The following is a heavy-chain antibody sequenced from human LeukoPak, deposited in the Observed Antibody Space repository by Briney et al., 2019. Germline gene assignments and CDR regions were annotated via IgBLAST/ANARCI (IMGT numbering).Heavy chain of an antibody. CDR2: INPNSGGT. CDR1: GYTFTGYY. D-gene: IGHD6-19*01. V-gene: IGHV1-2*02. Sequence: ASVKVSCKASGYTFTGYYMHWVRQAPGQGLEWMGWINPNSGGTNYAQKFQGRVTMTRDTSISTAYMELSRLRSDDTAVYYCARQPRGEAVACFDYWGQGTLVTVSS. CDR3: ARQPRGEAVACFDY. J-gene: IGHJ4*02.